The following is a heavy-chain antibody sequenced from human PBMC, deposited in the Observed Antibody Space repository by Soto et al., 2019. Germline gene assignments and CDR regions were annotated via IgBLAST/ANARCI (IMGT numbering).Heavy chain of an antibody. V-gene: IGHV1-69*06. J-gene: IGHJ4*02. CDR3: AGRYTSGFLRYFDN. CDR2: IVPNVGTV. CDR1: GGTLSSFINYP. Sequence: SVKVSCKASGGTLSSFINYPINWVRQAPGQGLERMGGIVPNVGTVNYAQKFQGRVTITADKSTGTAYMEVSSLRSEDTALYYCAGRYTSGFLRYFDNWGQGTLVTVSS. D-gene: IGHD3-3*01.